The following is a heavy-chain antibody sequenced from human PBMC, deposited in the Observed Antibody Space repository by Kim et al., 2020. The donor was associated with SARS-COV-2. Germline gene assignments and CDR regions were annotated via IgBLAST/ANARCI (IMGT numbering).Heavy chain of an antibody. V-gene: IGHV3-33*06. Sequence: GGSLRLSCAASGFTFSSYGMHWVRQAPGKGLEWVAVIWYDGSNKYYADSVKGRFTISRDNSKNTLYLQMNSLRAEDTAVYYCAKDYCSSTSCYAGPFDYWGQGTLVTVSS. CDR3: AKDYCSSTSCYAGPFDY. CDR1: GFTFSSYG. D-gene: IGHD2-2*01. CDR2: IWYDGSNK. J-gene: IGHJ4*02.